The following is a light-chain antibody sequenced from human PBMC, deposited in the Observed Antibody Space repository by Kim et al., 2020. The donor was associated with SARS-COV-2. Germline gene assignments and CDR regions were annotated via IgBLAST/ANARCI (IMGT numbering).Light chain of an antibody. V-gene: IGKV1-33*01. CDR2: DAS. CDR1: LDIRNH. Sequence: STSVGDRVAITCQASLDIRNHLCWFQQKPGKAPKLLIYDASNLEAGVPSRFSGSGAGSHFTFTISSLQAEDIATYYCQQYENPPFTFGQGTKLEI. J-gene: IGKJ2*01. CDR3: QQYENPPFT.